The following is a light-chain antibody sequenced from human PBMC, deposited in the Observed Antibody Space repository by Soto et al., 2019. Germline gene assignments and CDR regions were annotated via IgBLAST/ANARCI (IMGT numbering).Light chain of an antibody. J-gene: IGKJ1*01. CDR2: KAS. CDR1: QTISSC. V-gene: IGKV1-5*03. CDR3: QHDYSYSEA. Sequence: DIPMTHYSSTLYGYEPDRVIITCRASQTISSCLAWYQQKPGKAPKLLIYKASTLKSGVPSRFSGSGSGTEFTLTISSLQPDDFATYYCQHDYSYSEAFGQGTKVDIK.